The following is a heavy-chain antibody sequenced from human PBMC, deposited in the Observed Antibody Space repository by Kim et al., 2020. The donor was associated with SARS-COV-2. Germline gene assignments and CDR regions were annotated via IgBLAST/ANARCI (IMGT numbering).Heavy chain of an antibody. J-gene: IGHJ4*02. CDR1: GYSFTSYW. CDR2: IYPSDSDT. CDR3: ARGKIGGSYYGDFDY. Sequence: GESLKISCKGSGYSFTSYWIGWVRQMPGKGLEWMGIIYPSDSDTRYSPSFQGQVTISADKSISTAYLQWSSLKASDTAMYYCARGKIGGSYYGDFDYWGQGTLVTVSS. D-gene: IGHD1-26*01. V-gene: IGHV5-51*01.